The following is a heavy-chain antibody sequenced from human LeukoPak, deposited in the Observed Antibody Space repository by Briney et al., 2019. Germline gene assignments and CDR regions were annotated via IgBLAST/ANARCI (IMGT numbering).Heavy chain of an antibody. V-gene: IGHV4-61*02. Sequence: SETLSLTCTVSGASISSGNYYWNWIRQPAGKGLEWIGRTYMSGSTIYNPSLKGRVTLSVDTSKNLLSLELSSVTAADTAVYSCASAHSGRTPPHIWGQGTMVTVSS. CDR3: ASAHSGRTPPHI. J-gene: IGHJ3*02. CDR1: GASISSGNYY. CDR2: TYMSGST. D-gene: IGHD1-26*01.